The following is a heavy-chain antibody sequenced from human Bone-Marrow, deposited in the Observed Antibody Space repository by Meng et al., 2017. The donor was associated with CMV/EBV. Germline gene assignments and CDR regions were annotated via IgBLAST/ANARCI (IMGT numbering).Heavy chain of an antibody. Sequence: GESLKLSCAGSRYPLTRFTMNWVRQAPGKGLEWVSSVRSDSDYTTYADSVKGRFTIYRDDAMNSVYLLMNSLRVEDTATYYCARDKLTFGYETLAASYFDYWGQGKVVNVSS. J-gene: IGHJ4*02. D-gene: IGHD3-16*01. CDR3: ARDKLTFGYETLAASYFDY. CDR1: RYPLTRFT. CDR2: VRSDSDYT. V-gene: IGHV3-21*01.